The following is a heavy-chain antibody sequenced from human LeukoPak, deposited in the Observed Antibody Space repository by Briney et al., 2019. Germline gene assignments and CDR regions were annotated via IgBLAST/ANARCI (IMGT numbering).Heavy chain of an antibody. D-gene: IGHD5-18*01. CDR3: GRIKGYSYDY. J-gene: IGHJ4*02. Sequence: GGSLRLSCAVSGFTFSSYWMHWVRQAPGKGLVWVSRVNSDGSSTTYADSVKGRFTISSDNAKNTLYVQMNNLRDEDTAVYSCGRIKGYSYDYWGQGTLVTVSS. CDR1: GFTFSSYW. CDR2: VNSDGSST. V-gene: IGHV3-74*01.